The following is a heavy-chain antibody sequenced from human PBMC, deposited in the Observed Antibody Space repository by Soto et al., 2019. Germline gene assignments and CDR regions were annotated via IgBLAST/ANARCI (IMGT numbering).Heavy chain of an antibody. J-gene: IGHJ4*02. D-gene: IGHD6-19*01. CDR3: ARSPKVAGRAPTGY. Sequence: ASVKVSCKASGYTFTRYDINWVRQATGQGLEWMGWMNPNSGNTGYAQKFQGRVTMTTDTSTSTAYMELRSLRSDDTAVYYCARSPKVAGRAPTGYWGQGTLVTVSS. CDR1: GYTFTRYD. CDR2: MNPNSGNT. V-gene: IGHV1-8*01.